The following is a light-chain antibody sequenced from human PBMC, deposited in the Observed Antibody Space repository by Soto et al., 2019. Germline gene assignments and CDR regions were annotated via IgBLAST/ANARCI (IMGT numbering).Light chain of an antibody. V-gene: IGKV4-1*01. CDR2: WAS. Sequence: DIVMTQSPDSLAVSLGEGATINCESSQSVFHNSNSKNYVAWYQQKPGQPPKLLIYWASTRESGVPDRFSGSWSGTHFTITISSPQAADVAVYYCQQYDSIPYTFGQGTKLEL. J-gene: IGKJ2*01. CDR1: QSVFHNSNSKNY. CDR3: QQYDSIPYT.